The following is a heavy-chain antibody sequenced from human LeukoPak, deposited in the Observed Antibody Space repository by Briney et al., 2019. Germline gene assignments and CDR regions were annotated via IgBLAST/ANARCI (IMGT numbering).Heavy chain of an antibody. CDR2: ISYDGSNK. D-gene: IGHD4-23*01. CDR1: GFTFSSYA. V-gene: IGHV3-30*04. CDR3: ARDLGGNSEDYYYYGMDV. Sequence: GGSLRLSCAASGFTFSSYAMHWVRQAPGKGLEWVAVISYDGSNKYYADSVKGRFTISRDNSKNTLYLQMNSPRAEDTAVYYCARDLGGNSEDYYYYGMDVWGQGTTVTVSS. J-gene: IGHJ6*02.